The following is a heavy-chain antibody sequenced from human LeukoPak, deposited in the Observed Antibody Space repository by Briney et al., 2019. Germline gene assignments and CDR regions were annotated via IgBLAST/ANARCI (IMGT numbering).Heavy chain of an antibody. Sequence: GGSLRLSCAASGFTFSSYSMNWVRQAPGKGLEWVSYISSSSSTIYYADCVKGRFTISRDNAKNSLYLQMNSLRAEDTAVYYCARAGLLWFGEFTHFDYWGQGTLVTVSS. J-gene: IGHJ4*02. CDR2: ISSSSSTI. CDR3: ARAGLLWFGEFTHFDY. D-gene: IGHD3-10*01. V-gene: IGHV3-48*04. CDR1: GFTFSSYS.